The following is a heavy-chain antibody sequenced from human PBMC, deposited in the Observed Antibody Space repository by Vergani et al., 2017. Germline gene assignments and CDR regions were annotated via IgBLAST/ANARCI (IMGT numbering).Heavy chain of an antibody. CDR2: IKQDGSEK. J-gene: IGHJ4*02. CDR1: GFTFSSYA. D-gene: IGHD3-10*01. V-gene: IGHV3-7*01. CDR3: AARDYYGSGIVEDY. Sequence: VQLVESGGGVVQPGRSLRLSCAASGFTFSSYAMHWVRQAPGKGLEWVANIKQDGSEKYYVDSVKGRFTISRDNAKNSLYLQMNSLRAEDTAVYYCAARDYYGSGIVEDYWGQGTLVTVSS.